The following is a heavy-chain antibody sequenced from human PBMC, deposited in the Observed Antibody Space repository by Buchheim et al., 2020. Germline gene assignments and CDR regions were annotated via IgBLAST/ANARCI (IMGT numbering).Heavy chain of an antibody. J-gene: IGHJ4*02. CDR2: ISDSGGRT. CDR1: GFTFSSYA. Sequence: EVQLLESGGGLVQPGGSLRLSCAASGFTFSSYAMSWVRQAPGKGLAWVSGISDSGGRTNYADSVKGRFTISRDNSKNTLYLQMNSLRAEDTAVYYCAKQMITFGGVIVPLDYWGQGAL. CDR3: AKQMITFGGVIVPLDY. V-gene: IGHV3-23*01. D-gene: IGHD3-16*02.